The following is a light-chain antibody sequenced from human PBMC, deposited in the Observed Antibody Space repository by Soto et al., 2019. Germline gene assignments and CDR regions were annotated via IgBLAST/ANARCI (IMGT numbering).Light chain of an antibody. J-gene: IGKJ2*01. V-gene: IGKV3-20*01. CDR3: QQYCSSPPYT. CDR2: GSS. CDR1: QSVSNNY. Sequence: EVVLTQSPGTLSLSPGERATLSCRASQSVSNNYLAWYQQKPGQAPRLLIFGSSDRATGIPDRFSGSGSGTDFTLTISRLEPEDFALYYCQQYCSSPPYTFGMGTKLEIK.